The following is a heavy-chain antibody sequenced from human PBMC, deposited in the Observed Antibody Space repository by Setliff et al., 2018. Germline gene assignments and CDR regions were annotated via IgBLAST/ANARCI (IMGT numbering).Heavy chain of an antibody. CDR2: IYPGDSDT. J-gene: IGHJ3*01. Sequence: GASLKISCKASGYIFTNYWIGWVRQMPGKGLEWMGVIYPGDSDTRYSPSFQGQVTISADKSINTAYLQWSSLKASDTAIYYCTRHEDRNKCTSSSCYRENDAFDVWGQGAIVTVSS. CDR3: TRHEDRNKCTSSSCYRENDAFDV. D-gene: IGHD2-2*01. V-gene: IGHV5-51*01. CDR1: GYIFTNYW.